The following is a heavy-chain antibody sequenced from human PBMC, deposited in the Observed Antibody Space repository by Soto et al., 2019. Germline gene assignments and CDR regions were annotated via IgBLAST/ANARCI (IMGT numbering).Heavy chain of an antibody. CDR2: INGYNGNT. Sequence: ASVKVSCKTSGYSFTDYAIHWVRQAPGQRLEWMGWINGYNGNTKYSQKLQGRVTMTTDTSTSTAYMELSSLRSEDTAVYYCARESLRYFDWLLPHPIWDYWGQGTLVTVSS. V-gene: IGHV1-3*01. CDR3: ARESLRYFDWLLPHPIWDY. J-gene: IGHJ4*02. D-gene: IGHD3-9*01. CDR1: GYSFTDYA.